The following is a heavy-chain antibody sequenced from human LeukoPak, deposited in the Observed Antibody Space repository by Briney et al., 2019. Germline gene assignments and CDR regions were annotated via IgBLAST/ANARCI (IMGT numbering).Heavy chain of an antibody. V-gene: IGHV1-18*01. CDR3: ARVGGYCSSISCYTRNYYYYYYMDV. Sequence: ASVTVSCKASGYTSTSYGISWVRQAPGQGLEWMGWISAYNGNTNYAQKLQGRVTMTTDTSTSTAYMELRSLRSDDTAVYYCARVGGYCSSISCYTRNYYYYYYMDVWGKGTTVTVSS. CDR1: GYTSTSYG. CDR2: ISAYNGNT. D-gene: IGHD2-2*02. J-gene: IGHJ6*03.